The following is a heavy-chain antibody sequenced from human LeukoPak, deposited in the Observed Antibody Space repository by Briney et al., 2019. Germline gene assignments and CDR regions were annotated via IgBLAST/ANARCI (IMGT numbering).Heavy chain of an antibody. J-gene: IGHJ4*02. D-gene: IGHD2-21*01. CDR1: GGSISSSNPY. CDR3: ARHIQGANVCDY. CDR2: LSHSGNT. V-gene: IGHV4-39*01. Sequence: SETLSLTCTVSGGSISSSNPYWGWIRQPPGKGLEWIGTLSHSGNTYYNPSLKSRITISVDTSKSQFSLRLSSVTAADTALYYCARHIQGANVCDYWGQGTLVTVPS.